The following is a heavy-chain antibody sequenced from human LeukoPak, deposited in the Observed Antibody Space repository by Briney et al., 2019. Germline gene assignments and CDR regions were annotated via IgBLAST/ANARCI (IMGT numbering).Heavy chain of an antibody. CDR1: GFTFSSYD. CDR3: ARALYDSSGYYYFDY. J-gene: IGHJ4*02. CDR2: IGTAGDP. D-gene: IGHD3-22*01. Sequence: GGSLRLSCAASGFTFSSYDMHWVRHATGKGLEWVSAIGTAGDPYYPGSVKGRFTISRENAKNSLYLQMNSLRAGDTAVYYCARALYDSSGYYYFDYWGQGTLVTVSS. V-gene: IGHV3-13*05.